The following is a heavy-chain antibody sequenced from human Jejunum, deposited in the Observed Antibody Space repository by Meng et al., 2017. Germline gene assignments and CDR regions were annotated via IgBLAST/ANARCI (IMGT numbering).Heavy chain of an antibody. J-gene: IGHJ4*02. V-gene: IGHV6-1*01. CDR3: ARDWGDVRGGFDF. D-gene: IGHD3-10*02. CDR1: GDSVSSNRAA. Sequence: HPHERGTGLLQPPHPLPLTCALYGDSVSSNRAAWNWIRQSPSRGLEWLGRTYYRSKYYNDYALSVKSRITINPDTSKNQFSLQLNSVTPEDTAIYYCARDWGDVRGGFDFWGQGTLVTVSS. CDR2: TYYRSKYYN.